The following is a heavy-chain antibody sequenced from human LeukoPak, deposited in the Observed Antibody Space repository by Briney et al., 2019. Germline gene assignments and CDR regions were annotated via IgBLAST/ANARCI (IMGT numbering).Heavy chain of an antibody. CDR2: ISYDGSNR. D-gene: IGHD3-16*01. CDR1: GFTFSSYG. V-gene: IGHV3-30*18. CDR3: GKSRSRNRFTLGGVKTCFAP. Sequence: PGRSLRLSCAASGFTFSSYGMHWVRQAPGKGLEWVAVISYDGSNRYYADSVKGRFTISRDTSKNTLYLQMNSLRAEDTAVYYCGKSRSRNRFTLGGVKTCFAPWGQGPLVTVSS. J-gene: IGHJ5*02.